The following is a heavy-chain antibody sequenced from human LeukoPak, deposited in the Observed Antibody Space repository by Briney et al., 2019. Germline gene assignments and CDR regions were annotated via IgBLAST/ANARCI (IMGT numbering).Heavy chain of an antibody. J-gene: IGHJ4*02. CDR2: IYYSGST. CDR1: GGSISSSSYY. D-gene: IGHD6-13*01. CDR3: ARLQSFLSLAAAGPLDLYYFDY. Sequence: PSETLSLTCTVSGGSISSSSYYWGWIRQPPGKELEWIGSIYYSGSTYYNPSLKSRVTISVDTSKNQFSLKLSSVTAADTAVYYCARLQSFLSLAAAGPLDLYYFDYWGQGTLVTVSS. V-gene: IGHV4-39*01.